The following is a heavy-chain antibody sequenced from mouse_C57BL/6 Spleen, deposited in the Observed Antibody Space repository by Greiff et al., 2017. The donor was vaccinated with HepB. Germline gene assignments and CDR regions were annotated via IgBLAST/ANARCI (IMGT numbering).Heavy chain of an antibody. V-gene: IGHV1-7*01. J-gene: IGHJ3*01. CDR1: GYTFTSYW. CDR2: INPSSGYT. Sequence: QVQLQQSGAELAKPGASVKLSCKASGYTFTSYWMHWVKQRPGQGLEWIGYINPSSGYTKYNQKFKDKATLTADKSSSTAYMQLSSLTYEDSAVYYCARSTDGYDGWFAYWGQGTLVTVSA. CDR3: ARSTDGYDGWFAY. D-gene: IGHD2-2*01.